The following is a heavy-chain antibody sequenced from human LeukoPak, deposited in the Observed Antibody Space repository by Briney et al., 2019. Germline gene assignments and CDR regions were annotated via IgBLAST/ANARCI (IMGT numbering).Heavy chain of an antibody. D-gene: IGHD3-10*01. CDR3: ARDPDYGSGSYYSDY. J-gene: IGHJ4*02. Sequence: SVKVSCKASGGIFSSYAIRWVRQAPGQGLEWMGRIIPILGIANYAQKFQGRVTITADKSTSTAYMELSSLRSEDTAVYYCARDPDYGSGSYYSDYWGQGTLVTVSS. CDR1: GGIFSSYA. V-gene: IGHV1-69*04. CDR2: IIPILGIA.